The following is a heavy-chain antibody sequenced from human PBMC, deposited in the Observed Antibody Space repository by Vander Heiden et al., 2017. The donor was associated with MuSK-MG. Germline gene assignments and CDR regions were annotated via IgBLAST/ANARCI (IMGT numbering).Heavy chain of an antibody. Sequence: QVQLVQSGAEVKKPGASVKVSCKASGSTFTSYGISWVRQAPGQGLEWMGWISAYNGNTNYAQKLQGRVTMTTDTSTSTAYMELRSLRSDDTAVYYCAREGREVVPAVRGYSYVGAFDIWGQGKMVTVSS. J-gene: IGHJ3*02. CDR1: GSTFTSYG. D-gene: IGHD5-18*01. CDR3: AREGREVVPAVRGYSYVGAFDI. V-gene: IGHV1-18*01. CDR2: ISAYNGNT.